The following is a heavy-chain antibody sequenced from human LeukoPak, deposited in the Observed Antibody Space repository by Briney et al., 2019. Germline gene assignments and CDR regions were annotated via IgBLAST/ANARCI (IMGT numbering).Heavy chain of an antibody. CDR1: GYTFTSYG. D-gene: IGHD6-13*01. CDR2: ISAYNSNT. J-gene: IGHJ5*02. V-gene: IGHV1-18*01. Sequence: ASVKVSCKASGYTFTSYGISWVRQAPGQGLEWMGWISAYNSNTNYAQKLQGRVTMTTDTSTSTAYMELRSLRSDDTAVYYCARYSSSWYWFDPWGQGTLVTVSS. CDR3: ARYSSSWYWFDP.